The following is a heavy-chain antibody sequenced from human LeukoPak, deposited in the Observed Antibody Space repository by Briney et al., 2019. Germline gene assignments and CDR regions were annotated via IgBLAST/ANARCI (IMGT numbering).Heavy chain of an antibody. D-gene: IGHD3-9*01. CDR2: ISYDGSKK. Sequence: GRSLRLSCAASGFTFSRYGMHWVRQTPGKGLEWVAVISYDGSKKDYGDSVKGRFTISRDNSKNTLFMEMNSLGVEDTAMYYCAKDPRYFDWLSMDYYFDYWGHGTLVTVSS. CDR3: AKDPRYFDWLSMDYYFDY. J-gene: IGHJ4*01. V-gene: IGHV3-30*18. CDR1: GFTFSRYG.